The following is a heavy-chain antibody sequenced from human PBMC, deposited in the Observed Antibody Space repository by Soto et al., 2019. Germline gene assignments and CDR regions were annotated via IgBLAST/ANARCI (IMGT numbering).Heavy chain of an antibody. CDR1: GGTYSSYA. CDR3: ARDLRKGIVVVVAATRYYYYGMDV. V-gene: IGHV1-69*13. D-gene: IGHD2-15*01. Sequence: EASVKVSCKASGGTYSSYAISWVRQAPGQGLEWMGGIIPIFGTANYAQKFQGRVTITADESTSTAYMELSSLRSEDTAVYYCARDLRKGIVVVVAATRYYYYGMDVWGQGTTVTVSS. J-gene: IGHJ6*02. CDR2: IIPIFGTA.